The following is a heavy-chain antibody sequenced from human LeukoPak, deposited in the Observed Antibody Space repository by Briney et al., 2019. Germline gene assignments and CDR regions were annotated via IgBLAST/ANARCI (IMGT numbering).Heavy chain of an antibody. CDR3: AKLDYYGNY. D-gene: IGHD3-10*01. CDR2: ISGSSVTT. CDR1: GFTFRSYV. V-gene: IGHV3-23*01. J-gene: IGHJ4*02. Sequence: PGGSLRLSCAASGFTFRSYVMSWVRQAPGKGLEWVSTISGSSVTTYYADSVKGRFTISRDNSKNTLYLQMNSLRAEDTAVYYCAKLDYYGNYWGQGTLVTVS.